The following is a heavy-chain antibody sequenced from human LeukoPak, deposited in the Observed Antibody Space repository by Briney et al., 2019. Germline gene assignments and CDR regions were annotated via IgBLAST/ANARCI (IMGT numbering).Heavy chain of an antibody. V-gene: IGHV3-30*18. CDR2: ISYDGSNK. D-gene: IGHD6-19*01. Sequence: GGSLRLSCAASGFTFSSYGMHWVRQAPGKGLEWVAVISYDGSNKYYADSVKGRFTISRDNSKNTLYLQMNSLRAEDTAVYYCAKVYHSSGWYGPPHFDYWGQGTLVTVSS. CDR1: GFTFSSYG. J-gene: IGHJ4*02. CDR3: AKVYHSSGWYGPPHFDY.